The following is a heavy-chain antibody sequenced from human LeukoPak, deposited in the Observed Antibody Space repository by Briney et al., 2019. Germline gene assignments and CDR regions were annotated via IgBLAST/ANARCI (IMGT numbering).Heavy chain of an antibody. Sequence: GSSVKVSCKASGYTFTGYYMHWVRQAPGQGLEWMGRINPNSGGTNYAQKFQGRVTMTRDTSISTAYMELSRLRSDDTAVYYCARGTYDNSGYHRGTLEYWGQGTLVTVSS. D-gene: IGHD3-22*01. CDR1: GYTFTGYY. CDR3: ARGTYDNSGYHRGTLEY. J-gene: IGHJ4*02. CDR2: INPNSGGT. V-gene: IGHV1-2*06.